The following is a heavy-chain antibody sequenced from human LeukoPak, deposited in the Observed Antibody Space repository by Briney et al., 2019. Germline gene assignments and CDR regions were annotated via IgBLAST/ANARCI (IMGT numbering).Heavy chain of an antibody. CDR2: IYPRDSDA. Sequence: GESLKISCKASGYSFTSYWIAWVRQMPGQGLEWMGVIYPRDSDAKYSPSFQGQVTISADKSINTAYLQWSSLKASDTAMYYCGKVGPSSSSDYWGQGTLVTVSS. CDR1: GYSFTSYW. D-gene: IGHD6-13*01. V-gene: IGHV5-51*01. CDR3: GKVGPSSSSDY. J-gene: IGHJ4*02.